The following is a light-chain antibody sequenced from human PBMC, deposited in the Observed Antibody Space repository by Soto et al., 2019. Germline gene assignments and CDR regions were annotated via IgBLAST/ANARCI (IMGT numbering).Light chain of an antibody. CDR2: SND. J-gene: IGLJ3*02. Sequence: QSVLTQSPSASGTPGQRVTISCSGSSTNIGSNFVYWYQQLPGTAPKLLIYSNDRRPSGVPDRFSGSKSGTSASLAISGLRPDDEADYYCAAWDDSPSGPVFGGGTKVTVL. CDR3: AAWDDSPSGPV. V-gene: IGLV1-47*02. CDR1: STNIGSNF.